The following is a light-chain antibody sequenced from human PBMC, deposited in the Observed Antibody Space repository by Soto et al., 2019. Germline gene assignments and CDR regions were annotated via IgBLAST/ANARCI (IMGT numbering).Light chain of an antibody. Sequence: SYELTQPPSVSVAPGQTARITCGGKDIGSKSIHWYQEKPGQAPVLVVYDDTDRPSGIPERFSGSNSGNTATLTISRVEAGDEAEYYCQLWGGTSCQYVLGSGTKVTVL. V-gene: IGLV3-21*02. J-gene: IGLJ1*01. CDR1: DIGSKS. CDR3: QLWGGTSCQYV. CDR2: DDT.